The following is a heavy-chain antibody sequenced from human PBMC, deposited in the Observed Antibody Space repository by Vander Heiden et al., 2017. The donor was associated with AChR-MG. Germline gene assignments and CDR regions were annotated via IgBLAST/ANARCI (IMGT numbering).Heavy chain of an antibody. V-gene: IGHV3-23*01. J-gene: IGHJ6*03. CDR3: AKEYSSSGDVAGGDYMDV. CDR2: ISGSGGST. Sequence: EVQLLESGGGLVQPGGSLRLSCAASGFTFSSYAMSWVRQAPGKGLEWVSAISGSGGSTYYADSVKGRFTISRDNSKNTLYLQMNSLRAEETAVYYCAKEYSSSGDVAGGDYMDVWGKGTTVTVS. D-gene: IGHD6-13*01. CDR1: GFTFSSYA.